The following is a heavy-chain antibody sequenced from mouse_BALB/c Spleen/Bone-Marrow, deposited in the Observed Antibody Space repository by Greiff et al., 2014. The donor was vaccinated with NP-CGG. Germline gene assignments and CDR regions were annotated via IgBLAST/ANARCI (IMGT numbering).Heavy chain of an antibody. J-gene: IGHJ1*01. CDR3: ASYYYGRYFDV. V-gene: IGHV14-3*02. CDR2: IDPANGNT. Sequence: EVMLEESGAELVKPGASVKLSCTASGFNIKDTYMHWVKQRPEQGLEWIGRIDPANGNTKYDPKFQGKATITADTSSNTAYLQLRSLASEDTAVYYFASYYYGRYFDVWGAGTTVTVSS. D-gene: IGHD1-1*01. CDR1: GFNIKDTY.